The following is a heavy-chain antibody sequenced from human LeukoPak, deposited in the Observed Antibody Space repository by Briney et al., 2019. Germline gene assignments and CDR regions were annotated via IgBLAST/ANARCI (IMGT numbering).Heavy chain of an antibody. Sequence: KSSETLSLTCTVSGGSISRSTYYWGWIRQPPGKGLEWIGSLYSSGSTYYNPSLKSRITISVDTSKNQFSLKLNSVTAANTAVYYCARSGSGYLRYYFDYWGQGTLVTVSS. D-gene: IGHD5-12*01. J-gene: IGHJ4*02. V-gene: IGHV4-39*07. CDR1: GGSISRSTYY. CDR2: LYSSGST. CDR3: ARSGSGYLRYYFDY.